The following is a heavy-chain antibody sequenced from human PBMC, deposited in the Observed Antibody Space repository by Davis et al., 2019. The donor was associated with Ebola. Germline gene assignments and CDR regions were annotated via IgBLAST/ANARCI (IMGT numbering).Heavy chain of an antibody. CDR2: ISASGADI. CDR1: GFTFSNYA. J-gene: IGHJ4*02. D-gene: IGHD6-19*01. Sequence: PGGSLRLSCAASGFTFSNYAMSWVRQAPGGGLEWVSGISASGADIKYADSVRGRFSISRDNSKNTLYLQMNSLRDEDTAVYYCARSQWLVLNYWGQGTLVTVSS. V-gene: IGHV3-23*01. CDR3: ARSQWLVLNY.